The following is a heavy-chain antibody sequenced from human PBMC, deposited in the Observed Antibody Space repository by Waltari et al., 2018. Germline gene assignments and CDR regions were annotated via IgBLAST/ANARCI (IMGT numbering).Heavy chain of an antibody. J-gene: IGHJ2*01. CDR2: IKHDGSEK. CDR3: AKVGRVTTSWYFDI. V-gene: IGHV3-7*03. CDR1: GFTFRSYW. D-gene: IGHD4-17*01. Sequence: EVQLVESGGGLVQPGGSLRLSCAASGFTFRSYWMSWVRQAPGKGLEWVANIKHDGSEKYYVDSVKGRFTISRDNAKSSLYLQMNSLRAEDTAVYFCAKVGRVTTSWYFDIWGRGTLVTVSS.